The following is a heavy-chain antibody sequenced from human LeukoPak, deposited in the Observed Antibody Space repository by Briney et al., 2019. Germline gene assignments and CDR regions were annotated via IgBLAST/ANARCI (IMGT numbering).Heavy chain of an antibody. CDR1: GGSISSYY. CDR3: ARGGDWNYFRESPENWFDP. Sequence: SETLSLTCTVSGGSISSYYWSWVRQPSGKGLEWIGYIYYSGSTNYNPSLKSRVTISVDPSKNQFSLKPTSVTAADTAVYYCARGGDWNYFRESPENWFDPWGQGTLVTVSS. D-gene: IGHD1-7*01. J-gene: IGHJ5*02. V-gene: IGHV4-59*01. CDR2: IYYSGST.